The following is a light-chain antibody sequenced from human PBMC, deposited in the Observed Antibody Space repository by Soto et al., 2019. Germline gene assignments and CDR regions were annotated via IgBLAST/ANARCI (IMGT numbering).Light chain of an antibody. V-gene: IGKV3-11*01. Sequence: EIVSTQSPATLSLSPGERATLSCRASQSVSSFLAWYQQKPGQAPSLLIYDASKRATGIPDRFSGSGSGTDFTLTISSLEPEDLAVYYCQQRSNWPLTFGGGTKVDIK. J-gene: IGKJ4*01. CDR2: DAS. CDR3: QQRSNWPLT. CDR1: QSVSSF.